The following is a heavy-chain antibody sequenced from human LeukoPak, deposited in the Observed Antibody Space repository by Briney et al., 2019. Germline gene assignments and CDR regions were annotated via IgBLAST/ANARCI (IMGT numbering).Heavy chain of an antibody. D-gene: IGHD5-18*01. J-gene: IGHJ4*02. CDR3: ARRRGYSYGYFDY. CDR1: GGSFSGYY. Sequence: SETLSLTCAVYGGSFSGYYWSWIRQPPGKGLEWIGEINHSGSTTYNPSLKSRVTISVDTSKNQFSLNLSSVTAADTAVYYCARRRGYSYGYFDYWGQGTLVTVSS. CDR2: INHSGST. V-gene: IGHV4-34*01.